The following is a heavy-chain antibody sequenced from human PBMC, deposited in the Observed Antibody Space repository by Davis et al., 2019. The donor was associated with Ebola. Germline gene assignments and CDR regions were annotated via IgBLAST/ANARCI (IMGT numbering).Heavy chain of an antibody. J-gene: IGHJ6*02. D-gene: IGHD4-17*01. V-gene: IGHV4-39*01. CDR3: ARGNYGDYIVLYYYNMDV. CDR2: IFYSGTT. CDR1: GGSISSSFYY. Sequence: GSLRLSCTVSGGSISSSFYYWGWIRQPPGKGLEWIGSIFYSGTTYYNPSLKSRVTISVDTSKNQFSLKLSSVTAADTAVYYCARGNYGDYIVLYYYNMDVWGQGTTVTVSS.